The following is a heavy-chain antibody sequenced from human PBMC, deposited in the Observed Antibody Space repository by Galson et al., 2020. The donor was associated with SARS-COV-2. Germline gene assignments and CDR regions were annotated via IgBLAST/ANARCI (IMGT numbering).Heavy chain of an antibody. CDR1: GGSISSGGYY. D-gene: IGHD3-10*01. V-gene: IGHV4-31*03. J-gene: IGHJ6*02. CDR3: ARDLGAYYGSGSPYYYYYGMDV. CDR2: IYYSGST. Sequence: SETLSLTCTVSGGSISSGGYYWSWIRQHPGKGLEWIGYIYYSGSTDYNPSLKSRVTISVDTSKNQFSLKLSSVTAADTAVYYCARDLGAYYGSGSPYYYYYGMDVWGQGTTVTVSS.